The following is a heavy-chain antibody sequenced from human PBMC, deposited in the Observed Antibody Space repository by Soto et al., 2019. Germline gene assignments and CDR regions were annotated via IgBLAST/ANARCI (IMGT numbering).Heavy chain of an antibody. CDR2: ISPDNGNT. Sequence: ASVKVSCKASGYTFTSTYLTWVRQAPGRGLEWVGWISPDNGNTNYAQKLQGRVTMTTDTSTNTVYLELRSLRPDDTAVYYCTRGRGAHYRFDPWGQRTLVTVSS. J-gene: IGHJ5*02. V-gene: IGHV1-18*01. CDR3: TRGRGAHYRFDP. CDR1: GYTFTSTY. D-gene: IGHD1-26*01.